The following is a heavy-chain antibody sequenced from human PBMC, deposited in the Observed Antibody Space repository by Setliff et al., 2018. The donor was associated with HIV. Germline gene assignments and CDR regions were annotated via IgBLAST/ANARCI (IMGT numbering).Heavy chain of an antibody. CDR3: ATFHSYYYDSSGSEYFQH. V-gene: IGHV3-30*03. Sequence: SGYTLTEVSMHWVRQAPGKGLEWVAVISYDGSNKYYADSVKGRFTISRDNSKNTLYLQMNSLRAEDTAVYYCATFHSYYYDSSGSEYFQHWGQGTLVTVSS. J-gene: IGHJ1*01. D-gene: IGHD3-22*01. CDR2: ISYDGSNK. CDR1: GYTLTEVS.